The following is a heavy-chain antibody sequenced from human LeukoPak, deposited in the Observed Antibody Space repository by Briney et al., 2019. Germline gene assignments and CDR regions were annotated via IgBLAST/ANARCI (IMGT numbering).Heavy chain of an antibody. Sequence: PSETLSLTCAVYGGSFSGYYWSWIRQPPGKGLEWIGEINHSGSTNYNPSLKSRVTISVDTSKNQFSLKLSSVTAADTAVYYCARGDYDFWSGYSSSSWFDPWGQGTLVTVSS. CDR3: ARGDYDFWSGYSSSSWFDP. CDR2: INHSGST. CDR1: GGSFSGYY. V-gene: IGHV4-34*01. D-gene: IGHD3-3*01. J-gene: IGHJ5*02.